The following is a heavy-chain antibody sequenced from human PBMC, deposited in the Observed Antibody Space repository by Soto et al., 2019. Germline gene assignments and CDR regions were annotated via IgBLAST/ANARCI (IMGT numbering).Heavy chain of an antibody. D-gene: IGHD2-2*01. CDR2: IYWDDDK. CDR3: SHRVSGCSSTSCDLNWFDP. J-gene: IGHJ5*02. CDR1: GFSLSTSGVG. V-gene: IGHV2-5*02. Sequence: SGPTLVNPTQTLTLTCTFSGFSLSTSGVGVGWIRQPPGKALEWLALIYWDDDKRYSPSLKSRLTITKDTSKNQVVLTMTNMDPVDTATYFCSHRVSGCSSTSCDLNWFDPWGQGTLVTVSS.